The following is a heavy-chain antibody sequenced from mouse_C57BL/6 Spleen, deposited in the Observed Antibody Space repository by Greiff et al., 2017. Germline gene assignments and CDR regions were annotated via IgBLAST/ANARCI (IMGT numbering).Heavy chain of an antibody. J-gene: IGHJ3*01. V-gene: IGHV1-81*01. CDR3: AWLRLLFAY. CDR2: IYPRSGNT. CDR1: GYTFTSYG. Sequence: QVQLQQSGAELARPGASVKLSCKASGYTFTSYGISWVKQRTGQGLEWIGEIYPRSGNTYYNEKFKGKATLPADKSSSTSYMELRSLTSEDSAVYFCAWLRLLFAYWGQGTLVTVSA. D-gene: IGHD3-2*02.